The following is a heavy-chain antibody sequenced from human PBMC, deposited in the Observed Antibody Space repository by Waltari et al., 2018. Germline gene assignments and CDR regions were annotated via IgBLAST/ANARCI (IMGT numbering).Heavy chain of an antibody. CDR1: GGSFSGYY. V-gene: IGHV4-34*01. J-gene: IGHJ4*02. CDR2: INHSGNT. D-gene: IGHD6-19*01. CDR3: ARQFSSGWYSEY. Sequence: QVQLQQWGAGLLKPSETLSLTCAVYGGSFSGYYWSWIRQSPGRGLEWIGEINHSGNTNYNPSLKSRVTISVDTSKNQFSLKVSSVTAADTAVYYCARQFSSGWYSEYWGQGTLVTVSS.